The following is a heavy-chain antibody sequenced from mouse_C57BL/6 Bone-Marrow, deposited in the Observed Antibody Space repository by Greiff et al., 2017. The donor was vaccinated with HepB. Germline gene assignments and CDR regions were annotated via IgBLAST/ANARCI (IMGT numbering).Heavy chain of an antibody. CDR1: GYTFTSYG. D-gene: IGHD1-1*01. J-gene: IGHJ1*03. V-gene: IGHV1-81*01. Sequence: QVHVKQSGAELARPGASVKLSCKASGYTFTSYGISWVKQRTGQGLEWIGEIYPRSGNTYYNEKFKGKATLTADKSSSTAYMELRSLTSEDSAVYFCARTDITTVVPYWYFDVWGTGTTVTVSS. CDR2: IYPRSGNT. CDR3: ARTDITTVVPYWYFDV.